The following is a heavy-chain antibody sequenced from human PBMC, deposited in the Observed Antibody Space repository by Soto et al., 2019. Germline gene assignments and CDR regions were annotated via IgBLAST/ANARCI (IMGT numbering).Heavy chain of an antibody. CDR3: AKGVRYYGMVV. CDR2: ISWNSGSI. Sequence: GGSLRLSCAASGFTFDDYAMHWVRQAPGKGLEWVSGISWNSGSIGYADSVKGRFTISRDNAKNSLYLQMNSLRAEDTALYYCAKGVRYYGMVVWGQGTTVTVSS. D-gene: IGHD3-10*01. CDR1: GFTFDDYA. V-gene: IGHV3-9*01. J-gene: IGHJ6*02.